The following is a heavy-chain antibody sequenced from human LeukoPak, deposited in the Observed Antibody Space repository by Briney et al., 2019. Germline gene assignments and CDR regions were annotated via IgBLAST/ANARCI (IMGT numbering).Heavy chain of an antibody. CDR2: ISYDGDNQ. V-gene: IGHV3-30*03. CDR1: EFSFSSFG. D-gene: IGHD6-13*01. J-gene: IGHJ4*02. CDR3: VREVPSGSWYPLEF. Sequence: GGSLRLSCAASEFSFSSFGMHWVRQAPGKGLEWVAFISYDGDNQKYTDSVMGRFTISRDNPKNTLYLQMNSLTPEDTALYYCVREVPSGSWYPLEFWGQGTLVTVSS.